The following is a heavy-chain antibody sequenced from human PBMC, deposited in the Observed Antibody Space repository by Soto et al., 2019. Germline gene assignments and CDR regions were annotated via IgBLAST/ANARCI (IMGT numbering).Heavy chain of an antibody. D-gene: IGHD4-17*01. CDR1: GGSITSGDYY. V-gene: IGHV4-30-4*01. CDR2: NYYGGST. Sequence: QVQLQESGPGLVKPSQTLSLTCTVSGGSITSGDYYWSWIRQPPGKGLEWVGYNYYGGSTYYNPSLESRITISLDTAKYQFSLELTSVTAADTAVYYCASGSTVINTLDFWGQGTLVTVSS. CDR3: ASGSTVINTLDF. J-gene: IGHJ4*02.